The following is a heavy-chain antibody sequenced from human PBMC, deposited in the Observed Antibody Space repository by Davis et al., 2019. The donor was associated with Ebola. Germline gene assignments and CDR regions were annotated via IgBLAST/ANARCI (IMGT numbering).Heavy chain of an antibody. CDR1: GFTFSSYA. CDR3: ARDSIVGATTSNWFDP. D-gene: IGHD1-26*01. CDR2: ISSNGGST. Sequence: GESLKVSCAASGFTFSSYAMHWVRQAPGKGLEYVLAISSNGGSTYYANSVKGRFTISRDNSKNMLYLQMGSLRAEDMAVYYCARDSIVGATTSNWFDPWGQGTLVTVSS. J-gene: IGHJ5*02. V-gene: IGHV3-64*01.